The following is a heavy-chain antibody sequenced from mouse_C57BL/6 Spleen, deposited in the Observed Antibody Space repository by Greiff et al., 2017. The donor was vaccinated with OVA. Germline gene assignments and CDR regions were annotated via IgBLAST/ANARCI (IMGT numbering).Heavy chain of an antibody. J-gene: IGHJ1*03. CDR1: GFTFSDAC. D-gene: IGHD1-2*01. CDR2: IRNKANNHAT. CDR3: TTGGDRHYWRWYFDV. V-gene: IGHV6-6*01. Sequence: EVMLVESGGGLVQPGGSMKLSCAASGFTFSDACMDWVRQSPEKGLEWVAEIRNKANNHATYHAVSVKGRFTMSRDNSKSSVYLQMNSLRAEDTGIYYCTTGGDRHYWRWYFDVWGTGTTVTVSS.